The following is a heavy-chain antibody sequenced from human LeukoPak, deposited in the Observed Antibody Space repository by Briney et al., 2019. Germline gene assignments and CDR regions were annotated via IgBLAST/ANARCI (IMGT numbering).Heavy chain of an antibody. CDR2: IYSGGST. V-gene: IGHV3-66*01. CDR3: AGDRVNSGYYYGMDV. D-gene: IGHD1-26*01. CDR1: GFTVSSNY. Sequence: PGGSLRLSCAASGFTVSSNYMSWVRQAPGKGLEWVSVIYSGGSTYYADSVKGRFTISRDNSKNTLYLQMNSLRAEDTAVYYCAGDRVNSGYYYGMDVWGQGTTVTVSS. J-gene: IGHJ6*02.